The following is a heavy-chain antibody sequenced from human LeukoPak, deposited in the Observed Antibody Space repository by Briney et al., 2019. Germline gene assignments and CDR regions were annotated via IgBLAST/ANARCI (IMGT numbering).Heavy chain of an antibody. J-gene: IGHJ4*02. CDR2: IYYSGST. CDR1: GGSISSYY. V-gene: IGHV4-59*01. D-gene: IGHD1-26*01. Sequence: SETLSLTCTVSGGSISSYYCTWLRQPPGKRLEWIGHIYYSGSTNYNPSLKSRVTISVDTSKNQFSLRMSSVTAADTAVFYCARVGSGSYGPFDYWGQGTLVTVSS. CDR3: ARVGSGSYGPFDY.